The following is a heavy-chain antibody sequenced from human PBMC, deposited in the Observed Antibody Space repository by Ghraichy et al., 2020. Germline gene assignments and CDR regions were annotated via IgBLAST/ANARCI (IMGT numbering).Heavy chain of an antibody. V-gene: IGHV3-48*01. CDR3: AREVTMVRGVTYYYYYGMDV. CDR2: ISSSSSTI. D-gene: IGHD3-10*01. CDR1: GFTFSSYS. Sequence: LSLTCAASGFTFSSYSMNWVRQAPGKGLEWVSYISSSSSTIYYADSVKGRFTISRDNAKNSLYLQMNSLRAEDTAVYYCAREVTMVRGVTYYYYYGMDVWGQGTTVTVSS. J-gene: IGHJ6*02.